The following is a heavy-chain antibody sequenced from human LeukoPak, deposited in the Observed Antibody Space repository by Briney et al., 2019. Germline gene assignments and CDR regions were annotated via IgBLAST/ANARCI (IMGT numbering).Heavy chain of an antibody. Sequence: PSETLSLTCTVSGGSISSGGYYWSWIRQHPGKGLEWIGYIYYSGSTYYNPSRKSRVTISVDTSKNQSSLKLSSVTAADTAVYYCRSSYYDSSGYYDDYWGQGTLVTVSS. CDR2: IYYSGST. V-gene: IGHV4-31*03. D-gene: IGHD3-22*01. CDR1: GGSISSGGYY. J-gene: IGHJ4*02. CDR3: RSSYYDSSGYYDDY.